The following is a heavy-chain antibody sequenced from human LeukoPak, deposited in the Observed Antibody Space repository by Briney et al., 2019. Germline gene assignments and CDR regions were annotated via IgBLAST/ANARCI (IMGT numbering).Heavy chain of an antibody. CDR3: ARGHIFTMVRGATEFDY. Sequence: ASVKVSCKASGYTFINYGITWVRQAPGQGLEWMGWISGYNGNTDYAQNIQGRVTMTTDTSTTTAYMELRSLRSDDTAVYYCARGHIFTMVRGATEFDYWGQGTLVTVSS. CDR2: ISGYNGNT. J-gene: IGHJ4*02. D-gene: IGHD3-10*01. V-gene: IGHV1-18*01. CDR1: GYTFINYG.